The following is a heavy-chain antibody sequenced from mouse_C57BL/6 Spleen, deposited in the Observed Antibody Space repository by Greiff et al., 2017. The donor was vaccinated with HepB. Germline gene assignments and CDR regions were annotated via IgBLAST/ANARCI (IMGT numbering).Heavy chain of an antibody. V-gene: IGHV7-3*01. D-gene: IGHD2-4*01. CDR2: IRNKANGYTT. J-gene: IGHJ4*01. CDR1: GFTFTDYY. CDR3: ARYRGLRREGMDY. Sequence: EVQVVESGGGLVQPGGSLSLSCAASGFTFTDYYMSWVRQPPGKALEWLGFIRNKANGYTTEYSASVKGRFTISRDNSQSILYLQMNALRAEDSATYYCARYRGLRREGMDYWGQGTSVTVSS.